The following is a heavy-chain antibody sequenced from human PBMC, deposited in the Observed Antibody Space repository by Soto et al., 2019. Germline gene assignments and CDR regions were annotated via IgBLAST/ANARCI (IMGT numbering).Heavy chain of an antibody. CDR2: ISNDGSSK. Sequence: QVQLVESGGGVVQPGRSLRLSCAASGFTFSSFGMHWVRQAPGKGLEWVAIISNDGSSKYYADSVKGRFTISRDNSKKTLGLQLNILGTEDTAILYCVKEIGDSNGYRLDYSGQGTLVTVSS. V-gene: IGHV3-30*18. J-gene: IGHJ4*02. CDR3: VKEIGDSNGYRLDY. D-gene: IGHD3-22*01. CDR1: GFTFSSFG.